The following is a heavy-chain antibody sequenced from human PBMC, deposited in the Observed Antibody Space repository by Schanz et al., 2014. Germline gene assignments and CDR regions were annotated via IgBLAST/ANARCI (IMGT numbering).Heavy chain of an antibody. D-gene: IGHD6-13*01. CDR1: GFSFSDHA. CDR3: ATASSPVREAGAGSAFHL. CDR2: IKSKTDGETT. J-gene: IGHJ5*02. Sequence: EEQLVESGGGLVQPGGSLRLSCAASGFSFSDHAMDWVRQAAGKGLEWVGRIKSKTDGETTDYAAPVKGRFSISRDDSQSTLYLQMNSLKIEDTAVYYCATASSPVREAGAGSAFHLWGQGTLVTVSP. V-gene: IGHV3-15*01.